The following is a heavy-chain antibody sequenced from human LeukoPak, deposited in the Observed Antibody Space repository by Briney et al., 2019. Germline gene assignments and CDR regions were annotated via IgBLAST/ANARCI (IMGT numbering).Heavy chain of an antibody. Sequence: GGSLRLSCAASGFTFSNAWMSWVRQAPGKGLEWVGRIKSKTDGGTTDYAAPVKGRFTISRDDSKKTLYLQMNSLKTEDTAVYYCARDGNDYGDNGYWGQGTLVTVSS. CDR3: ARDGNDYGDNGY. CDR2: IKSKTDGGTT. V-gene: IGHV3-15*01. D-gene: IGHD4-17*01. CDR1: GFTFSNAW. J-gene: IGHJ4*02.